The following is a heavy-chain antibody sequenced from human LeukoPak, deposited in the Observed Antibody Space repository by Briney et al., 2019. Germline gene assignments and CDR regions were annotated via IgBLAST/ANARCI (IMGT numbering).Heavy chain of an antibody. CDR2: IYYSGST. CDR3: ARTMVRGGKYYYYMDV. D-gene: IGHD3-10*01. CDR1: GGSISSSSYY. Sequence: PSESPSLTCTVSGGSISSSSYYWGWSRQPPGKWLGWIGCIYYSGSTSSNPSLNRRATISVNTSKNLFSQNLRSLTAAATAVSYWARTMVRGGKYYYYMDVWGKGTTVTISS. J-gene: IGHJ6*03. V-gene: IGHV4-39*01.